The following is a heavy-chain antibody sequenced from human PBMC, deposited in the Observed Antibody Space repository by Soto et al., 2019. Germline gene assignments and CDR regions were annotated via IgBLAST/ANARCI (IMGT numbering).Heavy chain of an antibody. CDR2: IIPILGIA. Sequence: QVQLVQSGAEVKKPGSSVKVSCKASGGTFSSYTISWVRQAPGQGLEWMGRIIPILGIANYAQKFQGRVTITADKSTSTGYMEMSSLKSEDTAVYYCARDLEDIVVVPDAYHYYYYYMDVWGKGTTVTVSS. CDR3: ARDLEDIVVVPDAYHYYYYYMDV. D-gene: IGHD2-2*01. CDR1: GGTFSSYT. J-gene: IGHJ6*03. V-gene: IGHV1-69*08.